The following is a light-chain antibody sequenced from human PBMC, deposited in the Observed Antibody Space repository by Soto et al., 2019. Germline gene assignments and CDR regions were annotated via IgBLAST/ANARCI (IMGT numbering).Light chain of an antibody. CDR1: QSVSTN. CDR2: GAS. CDR3: QQYNTLQT. J-gene: IGKJ1*01. Sequence: MRKSPATLSVSPGERTIRACRASQSVSTNLAWYQQKPGQAPRLLIYGASTRATGIPARFSGSGSGTEFALTISSLQSEDLAVYYCQQYNTLQTFGQGTKVDI. V-gene: IGKV3-15*01.